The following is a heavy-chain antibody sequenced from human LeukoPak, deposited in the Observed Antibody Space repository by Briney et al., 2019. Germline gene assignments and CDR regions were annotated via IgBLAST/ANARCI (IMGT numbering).Heavy chain of an antibody. CDR1: GYTLTELS. D-gene: IGHD2-15*01. J-gene: IGHJ4*02. Sequence: ASVKVSCTVSGYTLTELSMHWVRQAPGKGLEWMGGFDPEDGETIYAQKFQGRVTMTEDTSTDTAYMELSSLRSEDTAVYYCATDLHGRIQNFDYWGQGTLVTVSS. CDR2: FDPEDGET. CDR3: ATDLHGRIQNFDY. V-gene: IGHV1-24*01.